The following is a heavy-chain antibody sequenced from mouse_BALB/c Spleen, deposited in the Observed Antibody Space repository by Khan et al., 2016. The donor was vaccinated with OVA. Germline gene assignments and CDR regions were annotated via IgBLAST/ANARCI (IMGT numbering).Heavy chain of an antibody. D-gene: IGHD2-1*01. CDR2: ILGDGIT. CDR3: VKYGSGNNNRYTVDY. J-gene: IGHJ4*01. CDR1: GFSFTNYG. V-gene: IGHV2-3*01. Sequence: QVQLKQSGPGLVAPSQSLSITCTVSGFSFTNYGISWIRQPPGKGLEWLGVILGDGITNYHSALISRLTISKDNSKSQFFLKLTSLQTDDTATDXCVKYGSGNNNRYTVDYWGQGTSVTVSA.